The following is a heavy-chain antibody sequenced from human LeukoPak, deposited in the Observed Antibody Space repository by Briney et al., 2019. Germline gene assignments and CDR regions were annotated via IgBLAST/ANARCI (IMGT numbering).Heavy chain of an antibody. Sequence: GESLKLSCKGSGYSFTSYWIGWVRQMPGKGLEWMGIIYPGDSDTTYSPSFQGQVTISADKSISTAYLQWSSLKASDTAMYYCARHWGSRYSSSSHYYYYYYMDVWGKGTTVTVSS. CDR3: ARHWGSRYSSSSHYYYYYYMDV. V-gene: IGHV5-51*01. CDR2: IYPGDSDT. CDR1: GYSFTSYW. D-gene: IGHD6-6*01. J-gene: IGHJ6*03.